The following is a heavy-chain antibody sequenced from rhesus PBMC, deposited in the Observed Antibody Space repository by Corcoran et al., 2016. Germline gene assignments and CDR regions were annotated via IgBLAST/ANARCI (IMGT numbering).Heavy chain of an antibody. CDR3: VREIDSGYPFDY. Sequence: QLQLQESGPGLVKPSETLSVTCAVSGGSISSSYWSWIRQAPGKGLEWIGYFSGSGSSTNSNPTLKSRFTLSVDTSKNQFSLKLSSVTAADTAVYYCVREIDSGYPFDYWGQGVLVTVSS. D-gene: IGHD3-28*01. CDR2: FSGSGSST. V-gene: IGHV4-169*02. J-gene: IGHJ4*01. CDR1: GGSISSSY.